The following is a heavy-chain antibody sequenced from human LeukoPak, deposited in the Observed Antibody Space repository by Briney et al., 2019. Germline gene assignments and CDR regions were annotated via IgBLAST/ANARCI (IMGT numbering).Heavy chain of an antibody. V-gene: IGHV3-30*02. CDR1: GFTFSSYG. J-gene: IGHJ4*02. D-gene: IGHD3-22*01. Sequence: PGGSLRLSCAASGFTFSSYGMHWVRQAPGKGLEWVAFIRYDGSNKYYADSVKGRFTISRDNSKNTLYLQMNSLRAEDTAVYYCASPYYYDSYFDYWGQGTLVTVCS. CDR3: ASPYYYDSYFDY. CDR2: IRYDGSNK.